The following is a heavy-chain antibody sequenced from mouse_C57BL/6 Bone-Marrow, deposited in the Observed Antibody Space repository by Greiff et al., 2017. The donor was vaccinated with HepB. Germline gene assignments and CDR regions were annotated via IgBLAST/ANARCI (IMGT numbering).Heavy chain of an antibody. CDR1: GYAFSSYW. CDR2: IYPGDGDT. J-gene: IGHJ3*01. D-gene: IGHD1-1*01. V-gene: IGHV1-80*01. Sequence: QVQLQQSGAELVKPGASVKISCKASGYAFSSYWMNWVKQRPGKGLEWIGQIYPGDGDTNYNGKFKGKATLTADKSSSTAYMQLSSLTSEDSAVYFCARGYYGSSYERGFAYWGQGTLVTVSA. CDR3: ARGYYGSSYERGFAY.